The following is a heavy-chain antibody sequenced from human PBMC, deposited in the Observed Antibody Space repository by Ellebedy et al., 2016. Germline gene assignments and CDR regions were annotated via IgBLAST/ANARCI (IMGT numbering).Heavy chain of an antibody. D-gene: IGHD5-24*01. Sequence: HTGGSLRLSCAASGFTFSNNWMHWVRQAPGKGLVWVSHVNSDGSSTTYADSVKGRFTISRDNVKNTLYLQMNSLRAEDTAVYYCARERYGRYFDYWGQGTLVTVSS. CDR3: ARERYGRYFDY. CDR2: VNSDGSST. V-gene: IGHV3-74*01. CDR1: GFTFSNNW. J-gene: IGHJ4*02.